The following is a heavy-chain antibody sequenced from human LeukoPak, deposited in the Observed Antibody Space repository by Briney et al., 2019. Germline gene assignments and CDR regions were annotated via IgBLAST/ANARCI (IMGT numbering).Heavy chain of an antibody. V-gene: IGHV4-59*01. D-gene: IGHD6-13*01. Sequence: SETLSLTCTVSGGSISSYYWSWIRQPPGKGLKWIGYIYYSGSTSYSPSLRSRVTISVDTSKNQFSLKLSSVTAADTAVYYCARGYSSSWYVDYYYYMDVWGKGTTVTVSS. CDR1: GGSISSYY. CDR2: IYYSGST. J-gene: IGHJ6*03. CDR3: ARGYSSSWYVDYYYYMDV.